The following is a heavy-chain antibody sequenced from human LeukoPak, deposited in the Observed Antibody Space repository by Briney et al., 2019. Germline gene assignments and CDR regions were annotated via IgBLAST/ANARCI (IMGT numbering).Heavy chain of an antibody. Sequence: GGALRLSCAASGFTLSSYALRWVRQAPGKGLEWVSAISGSGGSTYYADSVKGRFTISRDNTKNTLYLQLNSLRAEDTAVYYCAKVLVQLENCYYYYYMDVWGKGTTVTVSS. V-gene: IGHV3-23*01. CDR3: AKVLVQLENCYYYYYMDV. D-gene: IGHD1-1*01. CDR2: ISGSGGST. CDR1: GFTLSSYA. J-gene: IGHJ6*03.